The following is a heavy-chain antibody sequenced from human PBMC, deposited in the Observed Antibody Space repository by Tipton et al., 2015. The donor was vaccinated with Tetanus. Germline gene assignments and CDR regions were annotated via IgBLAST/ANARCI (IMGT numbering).Heavy chain of an antibody. Sequence: TLSLTCTVSGGSISSGGYFWNWIRQRPGKGPEWFGYIYYSGSTYYNPSLKSRLSMSVDTSKNQFFLNLSSVTAADTAVYYCARDQGGGRVVRLNWFDPWGPGTLVTVSS. D-gene: IGHD6-6*01. CDR3: ARDQGGGRVVRLNWFDP. CDR2: IYYSGST. CDR1: GGSISSGGYF. V-gene: IGHV4-31*03. J-gene: IGHJ5*02.